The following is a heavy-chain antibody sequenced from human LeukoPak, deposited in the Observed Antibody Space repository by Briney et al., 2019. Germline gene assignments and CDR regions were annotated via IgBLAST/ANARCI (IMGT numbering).Heavy chain of an antibody. Sequence: SETLSLTCTVSGGSISSYYWSWIRQPPGKGLEWIGYIYYSGSTYYNPSLKSRVTISVDTSKNQFSLKLSSVTAADTAVYYCARGTDYYDSSLYYFDYWGQGTLVTVSS. V-gene: IGHV4-59*06. J-gene: IGHJ4*02. D-gene: IGHD3-22*01. CDR3: ARGTDYYDSSLYYFDY. CDR1: GGSISSYY. CDR2: IYYSGST.